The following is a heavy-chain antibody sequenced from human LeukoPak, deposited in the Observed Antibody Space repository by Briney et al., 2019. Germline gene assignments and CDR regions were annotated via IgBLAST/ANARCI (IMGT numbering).Heavy chain of an antibody. CDR2: IRYDGSNK. D-gene: IGHD2-15*01. Sequence: GGSLRLSCAASRFTFSTYGMHWVRQAPGKGLEWVAFIRYDGSNKYYADSVKGRFTISRDNSKNTLYLQMNSLRAEDTAVYYCAKVPLGYCSGGSCLDYWGQGTLVTVSS. V-gene: IGHV3-30*02. J-gene: IGHJ4*02. CDR1: RFTFSTYG. CDR3: AKVPLGYCSGGSCLDY.